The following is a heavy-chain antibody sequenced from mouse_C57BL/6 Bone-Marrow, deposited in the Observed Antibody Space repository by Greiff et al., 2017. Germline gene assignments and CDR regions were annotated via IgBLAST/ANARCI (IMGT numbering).Heavy chain of an antibody. CDR3: TRLGGSGYGY. CDR2: IDPETGGT. D-gene: IGHD3-2*02. J-gene: IGHJ2*01. Sequence: QVHVKQSGAELVRPGASVTLSCKASGYTFTDYEMHWVKQTPVHGLEWIGAIDPETGGTAYNQKFKGKAILTADKSSSTAYMELRSLTSEDSAVYYCTRLGGSGYGYWGQGTTLTVSS. V-gene: IGHV1-15*01. CDR1: GYTFTDYE.